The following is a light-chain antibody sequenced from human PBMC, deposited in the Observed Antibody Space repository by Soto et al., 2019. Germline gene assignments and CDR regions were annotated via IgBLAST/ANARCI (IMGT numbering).Light chain of an antibody. CDR1: QSVSSN. V-gene: IGKV3-15*01. J-gene: IGKJ1*01. CDR3: QHYNNWPPWT. Sequence: EIVMTQSPATLSVSPGERATLSCRANQSVSSNLAWYQQKPGQAPRLLIYRASTRATGIPARFSGSGAGTDFTLTISSLQSEDFAVYYCQHYNNWPPWTVGQGTKVEVK. CDR2: RAS.